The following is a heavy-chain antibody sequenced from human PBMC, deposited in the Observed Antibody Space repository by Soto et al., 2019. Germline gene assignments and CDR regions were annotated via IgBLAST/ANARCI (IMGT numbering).Heavy chain of an antibody. CDR3: ISPVGYSYGPTGDYHYYGMDV. D-gene: IGHD5-18*01. J-gene: IGHJ6*02. Sequence: EVQLVESGGGLVKPGGSLRLSCAASDFSFSNAWMNWVRQAPRKGMEWVGRIKSKTDGGTTDYAAPVKGRFTISRDDSKNTLYLQMNSLKTEDTAVYYCISPVGYSYGPTGDYHYYGMDVWGQGTTVTVSS. CDR1: DFSFSNAW. CDR2: IKSKTDGGTT. V-gene: IGHV3-15*07.